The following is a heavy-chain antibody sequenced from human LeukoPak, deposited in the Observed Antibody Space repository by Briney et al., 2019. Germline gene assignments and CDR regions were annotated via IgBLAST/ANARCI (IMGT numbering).Heavy chain of an antibody. CDR3: ARVYYDSSGYMFSH. CDR1: GGSFSGYY. J-gene: IGHJ4*02. V-gene: IGHV4-30-2*01. CDR2: IYHSGST. D-gene: IGHD3-22*01. Sequence: SETLSLTCAVYGGSFSGYYWSWIRQPPGKGLEWIGYIYHSGSTYYNPSLKSRVTISVDRSKNQFSLKLSSVTAADTAVYYCARVYYDSSGYMFSHWGQGTLVTVSS.